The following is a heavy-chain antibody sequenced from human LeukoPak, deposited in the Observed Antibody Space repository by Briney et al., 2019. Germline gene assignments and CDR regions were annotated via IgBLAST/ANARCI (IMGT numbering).Heavy chain of an antibody. J-gene: IGHJ5*02. D-gene: IGHD6-13*01. V-gene: IGHV3-21*01. CDR1: GFTFSSYR. Sequence: GGSLRLSCAASGFTFSSYRMNWVRQAPGKGLEWVSSISSSSSYIYYADSVKGRFTISRDNAKNSLYLQMNSLRAEDTAVYYCARDKHSSSWYNWFDPWGQGTLVTVSS. CDR2: ISSSSSYI. CDR3: ARDKHSSSWYNWFDP.